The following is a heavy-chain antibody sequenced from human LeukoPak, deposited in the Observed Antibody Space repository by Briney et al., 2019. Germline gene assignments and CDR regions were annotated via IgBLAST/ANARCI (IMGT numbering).Heavy chain of an antibody. CDR1: GGSISSYY. CDR2: IYTSGST. V-gene: IGHV4-4*07. D-gene: IGHD4-17*01. CDR3: ARVGDYDVDFDY. Sequence: SETLSLTCTVSGGSISSYYWSWIRQPAGKGLERIGRIYTSGSTNYNPSLKSRVTMSVDTSKNQFSLKLTSVTAADTAVYYCARVGDYDVDFDYWGQGTLVTVSS. J-gene: IGHJ4*02.